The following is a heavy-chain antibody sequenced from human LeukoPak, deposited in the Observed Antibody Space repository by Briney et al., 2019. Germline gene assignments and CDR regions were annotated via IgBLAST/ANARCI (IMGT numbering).Heavy chain of an antibody. J-gene: IGHJ6*03. CDR3: ARDRDEAVAGKAGYYYMDV. CDR2: INPNSGGT. D-gene: IGHD6-19*01. V-gene: IGHV1-2*03. Sequence: LVASVKVSCKASGYTFTGYYMHWVRQAPGQGLEWMGWINPNSGGTNYAQKFQGRVTITRDMSISTAYMELSRLRSDDTAVYYCARDRDEAVAGKAGYYYMDVWGKGTTVTVSS. CDR1: GYTFTGYY.